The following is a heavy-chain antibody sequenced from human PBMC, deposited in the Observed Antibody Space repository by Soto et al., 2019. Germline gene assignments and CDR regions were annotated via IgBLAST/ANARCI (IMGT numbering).Heavy chain of an antibody. CDR3: ARESGGATATLDYYYFYMDV. CDR1: GDSFNDYY. J-gene: IGHJ6*03. V-gene: IGHV1-2*04. D-gene: IGHD5-12*01. Sequence: QVQLVQSGAEVRKPGASVIVSCRSSGDSFNDYYIHWVRQAPGQGFEWMGWINPNGGVTKYAQKFQGWVSMTRDTSISPVYMQLSRLRSDDTAVYYCARESGGATATLDYYYFYMDVWGTGTTVTVSS. CDR2: INPNGGVT.